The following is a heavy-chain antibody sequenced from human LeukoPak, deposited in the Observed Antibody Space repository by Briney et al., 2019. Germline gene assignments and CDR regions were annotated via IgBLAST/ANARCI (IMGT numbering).Heavy chain of an antibody. CDR3: ARGRWGPFDY. CDR2: IYYSGST. Sequence: PSETLSLTCTVSGGSVSSYYWSWIRQPPGKGLEWIGYIYYSGSTNYNPSLKSRVIISVDTSKNRFSLKLSSVTAADTAVYYCARGRWGPFDYWGQGTLVTVSS. CDR1: GGSVSSYY. V-gene: IGHV4-59*02. D-gene: IGHD7-27*01. J-gene: IGHJ4*02.